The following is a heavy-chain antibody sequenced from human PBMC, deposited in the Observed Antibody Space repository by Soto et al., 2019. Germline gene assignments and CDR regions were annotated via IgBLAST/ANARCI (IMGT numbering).Heavy chain of an antibody. CDR3: ARVSLTTYQDFDY. D-gene: IGHD3-3*01. CDR2: MNPNSGNT. V-gene: IGHV1-8*01. J-gene: IGHJ4*02. Sequence: QVQLVQSGAEVKKPGASVKVSCKASGYTFTSYDINWVRQATGQGLEWMGWMNPNSGNTGYAQKLQSRVTMTRNTSISTAYMALSSLRSEDTAVYYCARVSLTTYQDFDYWGQGTLVTVSS. CDR1: GYTFTSYD.